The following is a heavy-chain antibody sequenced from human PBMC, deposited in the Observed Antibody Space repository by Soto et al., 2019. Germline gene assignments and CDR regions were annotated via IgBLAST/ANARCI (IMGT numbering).Heavy chain of an antibody. J-gene: IGHJ6*03. CDR3: ASGSTTDYYYMDV. V-gene: IGHV1-2*04. Sequence: ASVKVSCKASGYTFTGYYMHWVRQAPGQGLEWMGRINPNSGGTNYAQKFQGWVTMTRDTSISTAYMELSRLRSDDTAVYYCASGSTTDYYYMDVWGQGTTVPVS. CDR2: INPNSGGT. D-gene: IGHD1-26*01. CDR1: GYTFTGYY.